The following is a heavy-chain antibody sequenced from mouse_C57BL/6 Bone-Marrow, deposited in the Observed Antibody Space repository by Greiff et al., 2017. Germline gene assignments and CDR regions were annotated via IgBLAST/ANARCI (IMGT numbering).Heavy chain of an antibody. CDR2: IYPGSGST. CDR1: GYTFTSYW. D-gene: IGHD1-1*01. J-gene: IGHJ4*01. Sequence: QVQLQQPGAELVKPGASVKMSCKASGYTFTSYWITWVKQRPGQGLEWIGDIYPGSGSTNYNEKFKSKATLTVDTSSSRAYMQRSILTAEDSAVYYCARFSHYYGSSYWYYAMDYWGQGTSVTVSS. V-gene: IGHV1-55*01. CDR3: ARFSHYYGSSYWYYAMDY.